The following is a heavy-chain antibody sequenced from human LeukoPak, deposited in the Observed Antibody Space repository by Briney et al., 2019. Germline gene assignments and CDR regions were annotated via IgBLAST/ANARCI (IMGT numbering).Heavy chain of an antibody. CDR3: ARHLLWFGELSGGFDY. J-gene: IGHJ4*02. Sequence: PGGSLRLSCVASGFTFSSYAMSWVRQAPGKGLEWVSGFSVSDKKTYYADSVKGRFTISRDNSKNTLYLQMNSLRAEDTAVYYCARHLLWFGELSGGFDYWGQGTLVTVSS. CDR2: FSVSDKKT. CDR1: GFTFSSYA. D-gene: IGHD3-10*01. V-gene: IGHV3-23*01.